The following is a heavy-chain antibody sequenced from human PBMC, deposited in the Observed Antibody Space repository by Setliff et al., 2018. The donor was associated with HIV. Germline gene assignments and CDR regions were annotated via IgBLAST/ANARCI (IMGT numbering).Heavy chain of an antibody. J-gene: IGHJ4*02. V-gene: IGHV4-61*01. CDR1: GGSVSSGSYY. CDR2: IYYSGST. CDR3: ARYSPRGYTLTGPY. Sequence: PSETLSLTCTVSGGSVSSGSYYWSWIRQPPGKGLEWIGYIYYSGSTKHNPSLKSRVTRSLDTSKNQFSLKLTSVTAADTAGYYCARYSPRGYTLTGPYWGQGTLVTVSS. D-gene: IGHD6-25*01.